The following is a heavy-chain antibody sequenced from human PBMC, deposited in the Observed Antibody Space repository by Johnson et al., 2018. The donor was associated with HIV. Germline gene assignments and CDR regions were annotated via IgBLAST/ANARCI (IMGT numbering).Heavy chain of an antibody. V-gene: IGHV3-73*01. Sequence: VQLVESGGGLVQPGGSLKLSCAASGFTFSGSAIHWVRQASGKGLEWVGRIRSKANSYATAYAASVKGRFTISRDNSKNTLYLQMNSLRAEDTAVYYCARDPFGALDGDAFDIWGQGTMVTVSS. CDR3: ARDPFGALDGDAFDI. CDR2: IRSKANSYAT. CDR1: GFTFSGSA. D-gene: IGHD3-10*01. J-gene: IGHJ3*02.